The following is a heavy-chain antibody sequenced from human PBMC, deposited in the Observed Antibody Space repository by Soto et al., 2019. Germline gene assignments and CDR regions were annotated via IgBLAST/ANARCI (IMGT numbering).Heavy chain of an antibody. D-gene: IGHD6-19*01. CDR1: GDSISSYY. V-gene: IGHV4-59*08. CDR2: IFHTGSP. CDR3: ARQPYTSGAYYFDY. Sequence: QVQLQESGPGLVKPSETLSLTCTVSGDSISSYYWSWIRQPPGKGLEWIGYIFHTGSPNYHPSLKSRVTISIDTSKNQFSLRLSSVTAADTAVYYCARQPYTSGAYYFDYWGQGTPVTVSS. J-gene: IGHJ4*02.